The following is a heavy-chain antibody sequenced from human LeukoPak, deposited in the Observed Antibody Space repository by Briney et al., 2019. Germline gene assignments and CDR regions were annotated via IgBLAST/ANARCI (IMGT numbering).Heavy chain of an antibody. CDR1: GFTFDDYA. CDR3: AKDGAGIAAAGMGVDY. J-gene: IGHJ4*02. D-gene: IGHD6-13*01. Sequence: GGSLRLSCAASGFTFDDYAMHWVRQAPGKGLEWVSLISWDGGSTYYADSVKGRFTISRDNSKNSLYLQMNSLRAEDTALYYCAKDGAGIAAAGMGVDYWGQGTLVTVSS. CDR2: ISWDGGST. V-gene: IGHV3-43D*03.